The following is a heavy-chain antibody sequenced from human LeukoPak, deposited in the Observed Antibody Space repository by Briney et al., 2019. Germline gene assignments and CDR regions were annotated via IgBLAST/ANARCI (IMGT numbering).Heavy chain of an antibody. Sequence: SETLTLTCTVSGGSISSDYWSWIRQPPGKGLEWSGYIYYSGSANYTPPLKSRVTISVDTSKNQFSLKLTSVTAADTALYYCARAYSNRVDAFDIWGQGTMVTVSS. CDR3: ARAYSNRVDAFDI. CDR2: IYYSGSA. J-gene: IGHJ3*02. CDR1: GGSISSDY. V-gene: IGHV4-59*01. D-gene: IGHD2-15*01.